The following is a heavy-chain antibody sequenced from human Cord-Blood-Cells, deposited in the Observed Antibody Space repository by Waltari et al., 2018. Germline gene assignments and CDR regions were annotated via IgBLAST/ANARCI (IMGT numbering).Heavy chain of an antibody. J-gene: IGHJ3*02. D-gene: IGHD7-27*01. CDR3: ARDALEDWGSFAFDI. V-gene: IGHV1-69*09. CDR1: GGTFSSYA. CDR2: IIPILGIA. Sequence: QVQLVQSGAEVKKPGSSVKVSCKASGGTFSSYAISWVRQAPGQGLEWMGRIIPILGIANYAQKFQGRVTITADKSTSTAYMELSSLRSEDTAVYYCARDALEDWGSFAFDIWGQGTMVTVSS.